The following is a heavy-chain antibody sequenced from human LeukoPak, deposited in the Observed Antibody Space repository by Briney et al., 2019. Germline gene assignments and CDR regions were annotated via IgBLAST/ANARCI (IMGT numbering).Heavy chain of an antibody. CDR1: GGSFSGYY. D-gene: IGHD2/OR15-2a*01. CDR2: INHSGST. V-gene: IGHV4-34*01. Sequence: PSETLSLTCAVYGGSFSGYYWSWIRQPPGKGLEWIGEINHSGSTNYSPSLKSRVTISVDTSKNQFSLKLSSVTAADTAVYYCARRIVHYYFDYWGQGTLVTVSS. CDR3: ARRIVHYYFDY. J-gene: IGHJ4*02.